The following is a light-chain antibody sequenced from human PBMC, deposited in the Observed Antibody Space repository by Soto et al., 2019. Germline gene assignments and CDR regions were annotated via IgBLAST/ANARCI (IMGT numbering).Light chain of an antibody. CDR2: GAS. V-gene: IGKV1-9*01. CDR3: QQLNTYPST. Sequence: IQLTQSPSSLSASAGDRVTITCRASQGISSYLAWYQQKPGKAPKLLIYGASTLEGGVPFRFIGSGSGTDFTLTISSLQPEDFATYYCQQLNTYPSTFGQGTRLEIK. CDR1: QGISSY. J-gene: IGKJ5*01.